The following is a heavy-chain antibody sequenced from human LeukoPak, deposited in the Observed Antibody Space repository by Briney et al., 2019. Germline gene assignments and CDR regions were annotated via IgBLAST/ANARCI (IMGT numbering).Heavy chain of an antibody. D-gene: IGHD4-17*01. CDR3: ARGYYGDYLGY. V-gene: IGHV4-34*01. J-gene: IGHJ4*02. CDR2: INHSGST. Sequence: SETLSLTCAVYGGSFSGYYWSLIRQPPGKGLEWIGEINHSGSTNYNPSLKSRVTISVDTSKNQFSLKLSSVTAADTAVYYCARGYYGDYLGYWGQGTLVTVSS. CDR1: GGSFSGYY.